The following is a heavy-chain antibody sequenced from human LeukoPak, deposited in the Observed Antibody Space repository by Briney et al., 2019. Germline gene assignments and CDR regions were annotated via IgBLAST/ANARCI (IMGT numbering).Heavy chain of an antibody. D-gene: IGHD1-26*01. Sequence: GASVKVSCKASGGTFSSYAISWVRQAPGQGLEWMGGIIPIFGTANYAQKFQGRVTITRNTSISTAYMELSSLRSEDTAVYYCARSGSYRVFDYWGQGTLVTVSS. CDR2: IIPIFGTA. CDR1: GGTFSSYA. J-gene: IGHJ4*02. CDR3: ARSGSYRVFDY. V-gene: IGHV1-69*05.